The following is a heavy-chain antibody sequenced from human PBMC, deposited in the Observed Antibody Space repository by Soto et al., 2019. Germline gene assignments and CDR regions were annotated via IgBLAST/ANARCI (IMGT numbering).Heavy chain of an antibody. V-gene: IGHV3-74*01. CDR3: ASNYAYAEGYYFYGIDV. D-gene: IGHD3-16*01. CDR1: GLTFRNYW. J-gene: IGHJ6*02. CDR2: VNSDGDTT. Sequence: GGSLRLSCAASGLTFRNYWMHWVRQAPGKGLVWVSRVNSDGDTTYYADSVKGRFTISRDNAKNTLHLQMNSLGAEDTAVYYCASNYAYAEGYYFYGIDVWGQGPTVTVSS.